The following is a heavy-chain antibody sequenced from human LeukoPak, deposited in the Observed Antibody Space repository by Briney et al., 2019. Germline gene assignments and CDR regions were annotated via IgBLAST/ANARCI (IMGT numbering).Heavy chain of an antibody. CDR1: GGSISSGDYY. V-gene: IGHV4-30-4*01. Sequence: SQTLSLTCTVSGGSISSGDYYWSWIRQLPGKGLEWIGYIYYSGSTYYNPSLKSRVTISVDTSKNQFSLKLSSVTAADTAVYYCARVGGYDYVWGSYHPWGQGTLVTVSS. CDR3: ARVGGYDYVWGSYHP. D-gene: IGHD3-16*02. CDR2: IYYSGST. J-gene: IGHJ5*02.